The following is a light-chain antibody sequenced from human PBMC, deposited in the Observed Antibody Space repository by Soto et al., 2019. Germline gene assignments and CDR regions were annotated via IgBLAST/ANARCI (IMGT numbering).Light chain of an antibody. V-gene: IGKV1-8*01. J-gene: IGKJ3*01. CDR1: QAISSF. CDR3: QQYYTYLFT. CDR2: AAS. Sequence: AIRMTQSPSSLSASTGDRVTITCRASQAISSFLAWYQQKPGGAPKILIYAASTLQRGVPSGFSGSGSGTDFTLTINSLQSEDFATYYCQQYYTYLFTFGPGTKVDI.